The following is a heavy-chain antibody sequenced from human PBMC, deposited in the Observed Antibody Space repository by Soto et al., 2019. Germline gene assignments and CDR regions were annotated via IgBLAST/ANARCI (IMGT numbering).Heavy chain of an antibody. V-gene: IGHV1-69*01. D-gene: IGHD3-10*01. CDR2: IIPIFGTA. Sequence: QVQLVQSGAEVKKPGSSVKVSCKASGGTFSSYAISWVRQAPGQGLEWMGGIIPIFGTANYAQKFQGRVTITADESTSTAYMELGSLRVEDTAVYYCARGEGGVTMVRGVITNQTHYYGMDVWGQGTTVTVSS. CDR3: ARGEGGVTMVRGVITNQTHYYGMDV. CDR1: GGTFSSYA. J-gene: IGHJ6*02.